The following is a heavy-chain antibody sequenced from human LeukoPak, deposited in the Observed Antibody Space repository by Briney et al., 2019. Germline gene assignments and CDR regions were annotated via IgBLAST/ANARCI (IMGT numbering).Heavy chain of an antibody. D-gene: IGHD2-15*01. CDR3: ARDLKGHYCSGGSCYRPYYFDY. CDR1: GFTFSTYT. V-gene: IGHV3-21*01. CDR2: ISSSSSYI. J-gene: IGHJ4*02. Sequence: PGGSLRVSCVASGFTFSTYTMNWVRQAPGKGLEWVSSISSSSSYIYYADSVRGRFTISRDNAKNSLYLQMSSLRVEDTVVYYCARDLKGHYCSGGSCYRPYYFDYWGQGTLVTVSS.